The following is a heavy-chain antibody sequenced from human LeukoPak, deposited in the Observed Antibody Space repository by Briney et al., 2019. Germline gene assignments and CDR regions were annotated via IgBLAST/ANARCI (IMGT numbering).Heavy chain of an antibody. J-gene: IGHJ4*02. CDR2: ISSSGSTI. Sequence: GGSLRLACAPAGFTFSSYEMNWVRQAPGKGLEWVSYISSSGSTIYYADSVKGRVTISRDNAKNSLYLQMNSLRAEDTAVYYCARDGNYYDSSGYPFDYWGQGTLVTVSS. CDR3: ARDGNYYDSSGYPFDY. D-gene: IGHD3-22*01. V-gene: IGHV3-48*03. CDR1: GFTFSSYE.